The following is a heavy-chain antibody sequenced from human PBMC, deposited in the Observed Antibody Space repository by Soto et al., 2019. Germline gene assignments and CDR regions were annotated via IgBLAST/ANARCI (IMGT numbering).Heavy chain of an antibody. D-gene: IGHD3-22*01. CDR3: ARVGLDYDSSGYYFDR. Sequence: GGSLRLSCVVSGFTFSSFEMSWVRQAPGKGLEWVSYISSSGSHIYYADSVKGRFTISRDTARNSLFLQMSSLRAEDTAVYYCARVGLDYDSSGYYFDRWGQGTPVTSPQ. V-gene: IGHV3-48*03. CDR1: GFTFSSFE. CDR2: ISSSGSHI. J-gene: IGHJ4*02.